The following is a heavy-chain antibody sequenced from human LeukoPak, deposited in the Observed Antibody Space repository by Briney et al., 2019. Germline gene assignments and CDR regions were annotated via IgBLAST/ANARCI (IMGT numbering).Heavy chain of an antibody. CDR2: MNPNSGNT. CDR3: ARSKTITMVRGVIRYWFDP. V-gene: IGHV1-8*01. CDR1: GYTFTSYD. J-gene: IGHJ5*02. Sequence: ASVKVSCKASGYTFTSYDINWVRQATGQGLEWMGWMNPNSGNTGYAQKFQGRVTMTRNTSISTAYMELSSLRSEDTAVYYCARSKTITMVRGVIRYWFDPWGQGTLVTVSS. D-gene: IGHD3-10*01.